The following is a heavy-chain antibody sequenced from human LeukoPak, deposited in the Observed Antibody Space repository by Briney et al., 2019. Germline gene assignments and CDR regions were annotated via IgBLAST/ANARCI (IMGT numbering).Heavy chain of an antibody. J-gene: IGHJ4*02. CDR1: GFTFSSYA. V-gene: IGHV3-23*01. Sequence: GGSLRLSCAASGFTFSSYAMSWVRQAPGKGLEWASAISGSGGSTYYADSVKGRFTISRDNSKNTLYLQMNSLRAEDTAVYYCAKSLRTTVTYLGYYFDYWGQGTLVTVSS. CDR2: ISGSGGST. D-gene: IGHD4-17*01. CDR3: AKSLRTTVTYLGYYFDY.